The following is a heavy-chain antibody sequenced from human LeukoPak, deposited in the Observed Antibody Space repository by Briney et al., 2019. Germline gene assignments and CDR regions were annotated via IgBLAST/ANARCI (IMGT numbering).Heavy chain of an antibody. V-gene: IGHV1-2*02. CDR1: GYTFTDYY. CDR2: INPDTGGT. J-gene: IGHJ5*02. CDR3: AREHLFSGSENYVLHNWFDP. D-gene: IGHD3-10*01. Sequence: PSVKVSCKASGYTFTDYYMHWVRQAPGQGLEWMGRINPDTGGTNSAQRFQGRVTMTRDTSIRTAYMELSSLRSDDTAVYYCAREHLFSGSENYVLHNWFDPWGQGTLVTVSS.